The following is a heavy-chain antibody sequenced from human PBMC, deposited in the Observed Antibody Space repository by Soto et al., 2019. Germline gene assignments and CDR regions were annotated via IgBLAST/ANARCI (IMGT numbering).Heavy chain of an antibody. Sequence: GGSLRLSCAASGFTFTRYSMNWVRQAPGKGLEWVSSISSTTNYIYYGDSMKGRVTISRDNAKNSLYLEMNSLRAEDTAVYYCARESEDLTSNFDYWGQGTLVTVSS. CDR1: GFTFTRYS. J-gene: IGHJ4*02. V-gene: IGHV3-21*06. CDR3: ARESEDLTSNFDY. CDR2: ISSTTNYI.